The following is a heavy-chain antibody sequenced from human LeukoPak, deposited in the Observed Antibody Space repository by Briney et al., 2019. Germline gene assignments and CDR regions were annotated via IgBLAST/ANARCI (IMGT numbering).Heavy chain of an antibody. J-gene: IGHJ6*02. CDR2: INHSGST. CDR1: GGSFSGYY. CDR3: ARKGLRLMRGYGMDV. D-gene: IGHD5-12*01. V-gene: IGHV4-34*01. Sequence: PSETLSLTCAVYGGSFSGYYWSWIRQPPGKGLEWIGEINHSGSTNYNPSLKSRVTISVDTSKNQFSLKLSSVTAADTAVYYCARKGLRLMRGYGMDVWGQGTTVTASS.